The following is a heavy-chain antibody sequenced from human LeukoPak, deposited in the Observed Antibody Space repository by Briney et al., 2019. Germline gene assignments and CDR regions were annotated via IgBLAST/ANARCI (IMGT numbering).Heavy chain of an antibody. CDR3: ARWRTGGSGSFKFDY. J-gene: IGHJ4*02. V-gene: IGHV5-51*01. Sequence: GESLKISCKGSGYSFTSYWIGWVRQMPGKGLEWMGIIDPGDSDTRYSPSFQGQVTISDDKSITTAYLQWSSLKASDTAIYYCARWRTGGSGSFKFDYWGQGTLVTVSS. D-gene: IGHD3-10*01. CDR1: GYSFTSYW. CDR2: IDPGDSDT.